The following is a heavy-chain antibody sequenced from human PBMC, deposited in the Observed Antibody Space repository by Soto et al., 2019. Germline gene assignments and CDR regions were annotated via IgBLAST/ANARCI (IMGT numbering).Heavy chain of an antibody. CDR1: GGSISSSNW. J-gene: IGHJ4*02. D-gene: IGHD4-17*01. V-gene: IGHV4-4*02. CDR3: AIRTTVTTRLGY. CDR2: IYHSGST. Sequence: QVQLQESGPGLVKPSGTLSLTCAVSGGSISSSNWWSWVRQPPGKGLEWIGEIYHSGSTNYNPSLKRRVTIAVHKPKIQFSLKLRSVTAADTSVYYCAIRTTVTTRLGYWGQGTLVTVSS.